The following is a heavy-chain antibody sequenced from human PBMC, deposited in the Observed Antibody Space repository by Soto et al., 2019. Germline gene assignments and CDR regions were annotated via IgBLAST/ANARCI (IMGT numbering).Heavy chain of an antibody. Sequence: SETLSLTCAVYGGSFSGYYWSWIRQPPGKGLEWIGEINHSGSTNYNPSLKSRVTISVETSKNQFSLKLSSVTAADTAVYYCARGKSMALLWFGELKHWGQGTLVTVSS. CDR3: ARGKSMALLWFGELKH. D-gene: IGHD3-10*01. J-gene: IGHJ4*02. CDR2: INHSGST. V-gene: IGHV4-34*01. CDR1: GGSFSGYY.